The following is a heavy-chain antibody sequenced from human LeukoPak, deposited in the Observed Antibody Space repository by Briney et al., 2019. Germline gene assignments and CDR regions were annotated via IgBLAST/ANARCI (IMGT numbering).Heavy chain of an antibody. V-gene: IGHV3-23*01. CDR3: ARRVVYSSSWFFDY. Sequence: GGSLRLSCAASGFTFSSYAMSWVRQAPGMGLEWVSGISGSGRGDYADSVKGWFTISRDSSENTLYLQMNSLRAEDTAVYYCARRVVYSSSWFFDYWGQGALVTVSS. J-gene: IGHJ4*02. CDR1: GFTFSSYA. D-gene: IGHD6-13*01. CDR2: ISGSGRG.